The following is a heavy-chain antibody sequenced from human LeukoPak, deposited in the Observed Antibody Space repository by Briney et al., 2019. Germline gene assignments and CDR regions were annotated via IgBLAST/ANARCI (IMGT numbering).Heavy chain of an antibody. CDR3: ARGTYYYDSSTYPMDV. CDR2: IIPIFGTA. D-gene: IGHD3-22*01. CDR1: GDTFSSYA. V-gene: IGHV1-69*05. Sequence: GASVKVSCKASGDTFSSYAISWVRQAPGQGLEWMGGIIPIFGTANYAQKFQGRVTITTDESTSTAYMELSSLRSEDTAVYYCARGTYYYDSSTYPMDVWGKGTTVTVSS. J-gene: IGHJ6*03.